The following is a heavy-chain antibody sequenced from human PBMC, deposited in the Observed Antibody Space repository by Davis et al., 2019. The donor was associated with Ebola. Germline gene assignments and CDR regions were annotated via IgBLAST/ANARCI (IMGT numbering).Heavy chain of an antibody. CDR1: GFTFSSYG. CDR2: ISGSGDRT. CDR3: AKDASSYYDIWSGYQPDAFDI. V-gene: IGHV3-23*01. Sequence: PGGSLRLSCAASGFTFSSYGMTWVRQAPGKGLEWVSAISGSGDRTYYADSVKGRVTISRDNSKNTLFLQVNSLRAEDTALYYCAKDASSYYDIWSGYQPDAFDIWGQGTMVTVSS. D-gene: IGHD3-3*01. J-gene: IGHJ3*02.